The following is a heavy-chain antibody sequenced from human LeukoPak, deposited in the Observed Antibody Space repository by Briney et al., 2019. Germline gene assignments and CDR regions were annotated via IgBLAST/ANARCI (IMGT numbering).Heavy chain of an antibody. D-gene: IGHD5-12*01. J-gene: IGHJ4*02. V-gene: IGHV4-61*01. CDR1: GGSISSSSYY. CDR2: IYYSGST. Sequence: SETLSLTCTVSGGSISSSSYYWSWIRQPPGKGLEWIGYIYYSGSTNYNPSLKSRVTISVDTSKNQFSLRLSSVTPEDTAVYYCARDVVGMGGYGAYVGLPLDYWDQGTLVTVSS. CDR3: ARDVVGMGGYGAYVGLPLDY.